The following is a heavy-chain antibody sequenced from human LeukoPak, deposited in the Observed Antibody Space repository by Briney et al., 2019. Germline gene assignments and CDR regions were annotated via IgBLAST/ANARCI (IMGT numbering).Heavy chain of an antibody. D-gene: IGHD2-15*01. CDR2: ISSRGSII. CDR3: ARGGYCSGGTCYGAGWFDP. Sequence: PGGSLRLSCAASGFTFSSYNMNWVRQAPGKGLEWISYISSRGSIIYYADSVKGRFTISRDNAKNSLYLQMNSLRADDTAVYYCARGGYCSGGTCYGAGWFDPWGQGTLVTVSS. CDR1: GFTFSSYN. J-gene: IGHJ5*02. V-gene: IGHV3-48*01.